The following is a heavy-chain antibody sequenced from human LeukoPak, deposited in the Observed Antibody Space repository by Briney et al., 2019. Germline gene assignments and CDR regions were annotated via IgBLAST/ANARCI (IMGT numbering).Heavy chain of an antibody. CDR3: AKDVRADYFDY. V-gene: IGHV3-21*01. CDR1: GFTFRSFS. J-gene: IGHJ4*02. CDR2: ISSSGRYM. Sequence: GGSLRLSCAASGFTFRSFSMNWVRQAPGKGLEWVSAISSSGRYMYYADSVKGRFTISRDNANNSLYLQMDSLRAEDTAVYYCAKDVRADYFDYWGQGTLVTVSS.